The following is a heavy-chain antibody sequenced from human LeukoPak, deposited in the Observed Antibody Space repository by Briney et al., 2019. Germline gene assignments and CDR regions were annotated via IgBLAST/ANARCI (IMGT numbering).Heavy chain of an antibody. CDR2: INTNTGNP. J-gene: IGHJ6*02. CDR1: GYAFTNYS. CDR3: ARIKLEVVVGATPEYYYHGMDV. V-gene: IGHV7-4-1*02. D-gene: IGHD2-15*01. Sequence: ASVKVSCKASGYAFTNYSMHWVRQAPGQGLEWMGWINTNTGNPTYAQGFTGRLVFSLDTSVSTTYLQISSLRAEDTAVYYCARIKLEVVVGATPEYYYHGMDVWGQGTTVTVSS.